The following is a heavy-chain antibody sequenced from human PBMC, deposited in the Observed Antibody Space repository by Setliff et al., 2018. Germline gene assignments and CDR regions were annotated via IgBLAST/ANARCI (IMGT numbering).Heavy chain of an antibody. CDR3: AREDGPNYYYYYMDI. CDR2: IQTSGTT. D-gene: IGHD2-8*01. V-gene: IGHV4-61*09. Sequence: PSETLSLTCTVSGGSISSGNYYWSWIRQPAGKGLEWIGHIQTSGTTNYNPSLKSRVTISVGTPKNQFSLKLSAVTAADTAVYFCAREDGPNYYYYYMDIWGKGTTVTVSS. J-gene: IGHJ6*03. CDR1: GGSISSGNYY.